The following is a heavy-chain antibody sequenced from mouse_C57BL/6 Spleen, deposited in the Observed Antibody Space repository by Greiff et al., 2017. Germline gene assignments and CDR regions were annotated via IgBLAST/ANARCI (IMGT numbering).Heavy chain of an antibody. Sequence: EVQLQQSGPELVKPGASVKISCKASGYTFTDYYMNWVKQSHGKSLEWIGDINPNNGGTSYNQKFKGKATLTVDKSSSTAYMELRSLTSEDSAVYYCARVYYYEADYWGQGTTLTVSS. V-gene: IGHV1-26*01. CDR1: GYTFTDYY. J-gene: IGHJ2*01. D-gene: IGHD1-1*01. CDR3: ARVYYYEADY. CDR2: INPNNGGT.